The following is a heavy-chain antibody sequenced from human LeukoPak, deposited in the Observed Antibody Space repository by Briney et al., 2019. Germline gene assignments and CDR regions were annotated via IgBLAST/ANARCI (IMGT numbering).Heavy chain of an antibody. V-gene: IGHV4-4*09. Sequence: SETLSLTCTVSGGSMNNYYWSWIRKPPGKGLEWIGYVYTSGSILYNPSLNSRVTISIDTSRSHFSLRLTSVTAADTAVFYCARTTTGGYYYYYYMDVWGKGATVTVSS. D-gene: IGHD1-26*01. J-gene: IGHJ6*03. CDR1: GGSMNNYY. CDR3: ARTTTGGYYYYYYMDV. CDR2: VYTSGSI.